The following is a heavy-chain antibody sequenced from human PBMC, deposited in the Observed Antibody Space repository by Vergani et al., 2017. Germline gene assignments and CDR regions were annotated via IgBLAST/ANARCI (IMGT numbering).Heavy chain of an antibody. V-gene: IGHV2-70*04. J-gene: IGHJ4*02. D-gene: IGHD7-27*01. Sequence: QVTLKESGPALVKPTQALTLTCTFSGFSLSTSGMRVSWIRQPPGKALEWLARIDWDDDKFYSTSLKTRLTISKDTSKNQVVLTMTNMDPVDTATYYCARSSSWGSTGFDYWGQGTLVTVSS. CDR2: IDWDDDK. CDR3: ARSSSWGSTGFDY. CDR1: GFSLSTSGMR.